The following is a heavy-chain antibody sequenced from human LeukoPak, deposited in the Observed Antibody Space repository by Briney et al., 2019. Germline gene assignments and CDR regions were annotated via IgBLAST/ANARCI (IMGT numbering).Heavy chain of an antibody. CDR3: AITPLLYYYDSSGYFDY. V-gene: IGHV1-69*05. Sequence: SVKVSCTASGGTFSSYAISWVRQAPGQGLEWMGGFIPIFGTASYAQKFQGRVTITTDESTSTAYMELSSLRSEDTAVYYCAITPLLYYYDSSGYFDYWGQGTLVTVSS. CDR2: FIPIFGTA. D-gene: IGHD3-22*01. CDR1: GGTFSSYA. J-gene: IGHJ4*02.